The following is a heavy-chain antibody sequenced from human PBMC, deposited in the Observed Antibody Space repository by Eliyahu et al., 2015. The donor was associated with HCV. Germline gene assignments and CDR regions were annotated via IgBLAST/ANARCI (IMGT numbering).Heavy chain of an antibody. J-gene: IGHJ4*02. CDR3: ARDLSPGGDY. CDR1: GYTFTGYY. Sequence: QVHLVQSGAEVKKPGASVKVSCKASGYTFTGYYMHWVRQAPGQGLEWMGWINPNSGATNYAQKFQGRVTMTSDTSISTASMELSRLRSDDTAVYFCARDLSPGGDYWGQGTLVTVSS. D-gene: IGHD3-10*01. CDR2: INPNSGAT. V-gene: IGHV1-2*02.